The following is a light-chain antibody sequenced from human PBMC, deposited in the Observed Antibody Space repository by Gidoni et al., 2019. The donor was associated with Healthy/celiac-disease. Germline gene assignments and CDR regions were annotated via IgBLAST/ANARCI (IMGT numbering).Light chain of an antibody. CDR2: DAS. CDR1: QSISSY. Sequence: TQSPATLALSRGERATLSCRASQSISSYLAWYQQKPGQAPRLLIYDASTRATGSPARFSGSGSGTDFTLTISSLEPEDFAVYYCQQRSTLFGQGTKVEIK. CDR3: QQRSTL. J-gene: IGKJ1*01. V-gene: IGKV3-11*01.